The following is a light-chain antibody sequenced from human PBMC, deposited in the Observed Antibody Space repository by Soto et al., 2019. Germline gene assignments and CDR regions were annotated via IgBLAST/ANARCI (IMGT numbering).Light chain of an antibody. Sequence: DIQMTQSPSTLSASVGDRVTITCRASQSFSSWLAWYQQKPGKAPKLLIYKASSLESGVPSRLSGSGSGTEFTLTISSLQPDDFASYYCQQYNNYPRTFGQGTKVEIK. CDR3: QQYNNYPRT. CDR2: KAS. J-gene: IGKJ1*01. CDR1: QSFSSW. V-gene: IGKV1-5*03.